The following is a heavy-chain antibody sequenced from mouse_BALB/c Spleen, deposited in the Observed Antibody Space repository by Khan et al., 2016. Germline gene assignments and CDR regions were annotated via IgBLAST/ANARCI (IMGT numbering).Heavy chain of an antibody. Sequence: EVQLQESGPGLVKPSQSLSLTCTVTGYSITSDYAWNWIRQFPGNKLEWMGYISYSGSTSYNPSLKSRISITRDTSKNQFFLQLNSVTTEDTATYYCARWENYRDAMDYWGQGTSVTVSS. J-gene: IGHJ4*01. CDR3: ARWENYRDAMDY. CDR2: ISYSGST. V-gene: IGHV3-2*02. CDR1: GYSITSDYA. D-gene: IGHD2-14*01.